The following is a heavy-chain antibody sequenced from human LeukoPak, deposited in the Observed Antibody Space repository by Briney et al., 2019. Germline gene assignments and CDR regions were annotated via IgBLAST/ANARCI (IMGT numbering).Heavy chain of an antibody. D-gene: IGHD6-13*01. V-gene: IGHV4-38-2*01. CDR3: ARVIAAVDYYYYYMDV. CDR1: GYSISSGYY. Sequence: SETLSLTCAVSGYSISSGYYWGWIRQPPGEGLEWIGSIYHSGSTYYNPSLKSRVTISVDTSKNQFSLKLSSVTAADTAVYYCARVIAAVDYYYYYMDVWGKGTTVTVSS. CDR2: IYHSGST. J-gene: IGHJ6*03.